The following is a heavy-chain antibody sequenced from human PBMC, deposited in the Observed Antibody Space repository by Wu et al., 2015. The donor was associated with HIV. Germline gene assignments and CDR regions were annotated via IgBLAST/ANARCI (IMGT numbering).Heavy chain of an antibody. J-gene: IGHJ5*02. CDR2: IYYSGST. CDR3: ARFRLFGIAAPMGGNWFDP. CDR1: GGSISSHY. V-gene: IGHV4-59*11. D-gene: IGHD6-13*01. Sequence: QVQLQESGPGLVKPSETLSLTCTVSGGSISSHYWSWIRQPPGKGLEWIGYIYYSGSTNYNPSLKSRVTISVDTSKNQFSLKLSSVTAADTAVYYCARFRLFGIAAPMGGNWFDPWGQGTLVTVSS.